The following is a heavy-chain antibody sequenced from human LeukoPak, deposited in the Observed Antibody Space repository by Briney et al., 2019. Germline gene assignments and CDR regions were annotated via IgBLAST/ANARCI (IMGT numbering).Heavy chain of an antibody. CDR3: ARERGKPRGGFY. D-gene: IGHD3-16*01. CDR2: IYYSGST. V-gene: IGHV4-39*02. CDR1: GGSISSSSYY. Sequence: SETLSLTCTVSGGSISSSSYYWGWIRQPPGKGLEWIGSIYYSGSTYYNPSLKSRVTISVDTSKNQFSLKLSSVTAADTAVYYCARERGKPRGGFYWGQGTLVTVSS. J-gene: IGHJ4*02.